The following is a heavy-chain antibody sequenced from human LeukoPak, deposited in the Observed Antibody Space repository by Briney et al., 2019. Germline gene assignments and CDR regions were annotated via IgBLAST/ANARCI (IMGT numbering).Heavy chain of an antibody. V-gene: IGHV1-3*01. CDR3: ARVPGLWLTFDY. CDR1: GYTFTSYA. CDR2: INAGNGNT. D-gene: IGHD5-18*01. Sequence: ASVKVSCKASGYTFTSYAMHWVRQAPGQRLEWMGWINAGNGNTKYSQKFQGRVTITRDTSASTAYMELSSLRSEDTAVYYCARVPGLWLTFDYWGQGTLVTVSS. J-gene: IGHJ4*02.